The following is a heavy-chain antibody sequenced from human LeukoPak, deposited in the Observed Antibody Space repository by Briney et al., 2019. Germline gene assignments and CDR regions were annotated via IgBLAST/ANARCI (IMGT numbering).Heavy chain of an antibody. CDR1: GGDIRPHS. CDR3: VRDRAAAGGWLDP. D-gene: IGHD6-13*01. J-gene: IGHJ5*02. Sequence: PSYTLFLTCTVPGGDIRPHSWNSLRQPPPTALPLTGYVYYNGNTNYNPSLKSRLTISVDTSKNQFSLKLTSVTAADTAVYYCVRDRAAAGGWLDPWGQGALVTVSS. V-gene: IGHV4-59*11. CDR2: VYYNGNT.